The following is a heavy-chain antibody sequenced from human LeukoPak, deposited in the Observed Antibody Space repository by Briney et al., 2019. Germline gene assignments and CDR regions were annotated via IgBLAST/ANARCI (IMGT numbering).Heavy chain of an antibody. D-gene: IGHD5-24*01. Sequence: PSETLSLTCTVSGGSISSYYWSWIRQPPGKGLEWIGYIYYSGSTNYNPSLKSRVTISVDTSKNQFSLKLSSVTAADTAVYYCARVRDGYNLVFDYWGQGTLVTVSS. CDR3: ARVRDGYNLVFDY. CDR2: IYYSGST. V-gene: IGHV4-59*01. J-gene: IGHJ4*02. CDR1: GGSISSYY.